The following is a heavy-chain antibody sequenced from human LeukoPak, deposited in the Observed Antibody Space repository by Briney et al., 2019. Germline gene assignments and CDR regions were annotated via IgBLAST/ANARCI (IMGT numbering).Heavy chain of an antibody. CDR1: GYTFTSYG. D-gene: IGHD3-22*01. J-gene: IGHJ3*02. Sequence: ASVKVSCKASGYTFTSYGISWVRQAPGQGLEWMGWISAYNGNTNYAQKLQGRVTMTTDTSTSTAYMELRSLRSDDTAVYYCAFDYDSSGYYAFDIWGQGTMVTVSS. CDR3: AFDYDSSGYYAFDI. CDR2: ISAYNGNT. V-gene: IGHV1-18*01.